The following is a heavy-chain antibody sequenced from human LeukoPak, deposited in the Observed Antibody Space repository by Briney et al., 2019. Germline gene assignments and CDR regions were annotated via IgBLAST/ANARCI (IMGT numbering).Heavy chain of an antibody. Sequence: GGSLRLSCVASRFTLSSYWMNWVRQAPGKGLVWVARTNSDGSYTDYADSVKGRFIISRDNAKNTLYLQMNSLRAEDTAMYYCARDLLYSYGPWGQGTLVTVSS. CDR3: ARDLLYSYGP. J-gene: IGHJ5*02. CDR1: RFTLSSYW. D-gene: IGHD5-18*01. CDR2: TNSDGSYT. V-gene: IGHV3-74*01.